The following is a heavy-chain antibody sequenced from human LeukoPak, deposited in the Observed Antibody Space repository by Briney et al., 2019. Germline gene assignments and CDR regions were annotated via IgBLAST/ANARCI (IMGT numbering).Heavy chain of an antibody. D-gene: IGHD3-3*01. CDR3: ARNYDFWSGNHWFDP. CDR2: ISSSSYI. Sequence: PGGSLRLSCAASGFTFSSYSMNWVRQAPGKGLEWVSSISSSSYIYYADSVKGRFTISRDNAKNSLYLQMNSLRAEDTAVYYCARNYDFWSGNHWFDPWGQGTLVTVSS. V-gene: IGHV3-21*01. J-gene: IGHJ5*02. CDR1: GFTFSSYS.